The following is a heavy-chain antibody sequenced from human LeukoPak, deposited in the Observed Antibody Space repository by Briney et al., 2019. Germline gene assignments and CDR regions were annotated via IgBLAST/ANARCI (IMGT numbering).Heavy chain of an antibody. V-gene: IGHV4-59*01. CDR2: IYYSGST. D-gene: IGHD3-10*01. J-gene: IGHJ4*02. Sequence: PETLSLTCTVSGGSIRSYYWSWIRQPPGKGLEWIGYIYYSGSTNYNPSLKSRVTISVDTSKNQFSLKLSSVTAADTAVYYCARGGDDYNDYWGQGTLVTVSS. CDR3: ARGGDDYNDY. CDR1: GGSIRSYY.